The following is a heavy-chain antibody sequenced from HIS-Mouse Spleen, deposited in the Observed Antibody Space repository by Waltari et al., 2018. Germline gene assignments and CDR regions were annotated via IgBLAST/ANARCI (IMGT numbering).Heavy chain of an antibody. J-gene: IGHJ2*01. CDR3: AREIPYSSSWYDWYFDL. V-gene: IGHV4-39*07. CDR1: GGSISRSSYS. D-gene: IGHD6-13*01. Sequence: QLQLQESGPGLVKPSATLSLPCTVSGGSISRSSYSWGWIRQPPGKGLEWIGSIYYSGSTYYNPSLKSRVTISVDTSKNQFSLKLSSVTAADTAVYYCAREIPYSSSWYDWYFDLWGRGTLVTVSS. CDR2: IYYSGST.